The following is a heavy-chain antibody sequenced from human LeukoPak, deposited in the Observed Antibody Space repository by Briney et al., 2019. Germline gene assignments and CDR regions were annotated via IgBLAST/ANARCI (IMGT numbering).Heavy chain of an antibody. V-gene: IGHV4-4*02. CDR3: ARDSRQTRFDY. Sequence: SETLSPTCAVSGDSISSSNWWNWVRQPPGKGLEWIGEIYHSGNTNYNPSLKSRVTMSLDKSKNQFSLKLTSVTAADTAVYYCARDSRQTRFDYWGRGTLVTVSS. J-gene: IGHJ4*02. CDR1: GDSISSSNW. D-gene: IGHD2-2*01. CDR2: IYHSGNT.